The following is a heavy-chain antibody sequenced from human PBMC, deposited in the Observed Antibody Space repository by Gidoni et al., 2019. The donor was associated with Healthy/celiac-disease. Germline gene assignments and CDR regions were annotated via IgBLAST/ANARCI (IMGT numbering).Heavy chain of an antibody. D-gene: IGHD4-17*01. Sequence: QLQLQESDAGLVKPSQTLSLTCAVSGGAISSGGYSWSWIRQPPGKGLDWIGYIYHSGSTYYNPSLKSRVTISVDRSKNQFSLKLSFVTAADTAVYYCARATVTNYWYFDLWGRGTLVTVSS. J-gene: IGHJ2*01. CDR1: GGAISSGGYS. V-gene: IGHV4-30-2*01. CDR3: ARATVTNYWYFDL. CDR2: IYHSGST.